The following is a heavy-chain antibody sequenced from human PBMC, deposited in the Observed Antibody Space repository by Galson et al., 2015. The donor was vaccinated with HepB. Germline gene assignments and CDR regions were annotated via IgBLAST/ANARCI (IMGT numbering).Heavy chain of an antibody. D-gene: IGHD3-22*01. CDR3: ARALQKGGNSGYYSLEL. J-gene: IGHJ3*01. V-gene: IGHV5-10-1*01. CDR2: IDPSDFSI. CDR1: GYSFTSYW. Sequence: QSGAEVKTPGESLTISCRGSGYSFTSYWTTWVRQVPGRGLEWMGRIDPSDFSINYKPAFQGHVTISANRSINTAYLQWTNLKTSDTAMYYCARALQKGGNSGYYSLELWGQGTMVIVSS.